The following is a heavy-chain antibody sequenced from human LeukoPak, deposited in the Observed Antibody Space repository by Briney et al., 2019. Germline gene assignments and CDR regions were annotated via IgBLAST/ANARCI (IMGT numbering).Heavy chain of an antibody. V-gene: IGHV3-48*03. CDR2: ISSSGSTI. J-gene: IGHJ6*03. D-gene: IGHD6-6*01. CDR1: GFTFSSYE. CDR3: ARAGEEYSSSSRYYYYYYMDV. Sequence: GGSLRLSCAASGFTFSSYEMNWVRQAPGKGLEWVSYISSSGSTIYYADSVKGRFTISRDNAKNSLYLQMNSLRAEDTAVYYCARAGEEYSSSSRYYYYYYMDVWGKGTTVTVSS.